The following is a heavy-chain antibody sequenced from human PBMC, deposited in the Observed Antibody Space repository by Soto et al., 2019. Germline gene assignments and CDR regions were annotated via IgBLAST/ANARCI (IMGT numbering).Heavy chain of an antibody. D-gene: IGHD2-15*01. CDR1: GGSISSSSYY. V-gene: IGHV4-39*01. Sequence: SQTLSLTCTVSGGSISSSSYYWGWIRQPPGKGLKWIGSIYYSGSTYYNPSLKSRVTISVDTSKNQFSLKLSSVTAADTAVYYCARRGGGSYNYYYMDVWGKGTTVTVSS. J-gene: IGHJ6*03. CDR3: ARRGGGSYNYYYMDV. CDR2: IYYSGST.